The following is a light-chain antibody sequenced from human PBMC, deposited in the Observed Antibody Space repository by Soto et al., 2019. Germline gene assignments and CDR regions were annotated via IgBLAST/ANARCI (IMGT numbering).Light chain of an antibody. J-gene: IGKJ2*01. V-gene: IGKV3-15*01. CDR1: QSVSSN. Sequence: EIVMTQSPATLSVSPGERATLSCRASQSVSSNLAWYQQKPGQAPRLLIYGASTRATGIPARFSGSGSGTAFILTISSLQSEYFAVYFCQQYGDLPLIFGRGTRLE. CDR2: GAS. CDR3: QQYGDLPLI.